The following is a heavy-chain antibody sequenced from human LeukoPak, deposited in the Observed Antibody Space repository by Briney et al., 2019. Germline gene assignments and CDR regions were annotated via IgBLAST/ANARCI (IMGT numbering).Heavy chain of an antibody. CDR3: ATSRHWYFDL. Sequence: PSETLCLTCAVYGGSFSGYYWSWIRQPPGKGLEWIGEINHSGSTNYNPSLKSRVTISVDTSKNQFSLKLSSVTAADTAVYYCATSRHWYFDLWGRGTLVTVSS. V-gene: IGHV4-34*01. CDR1: GGSFSGYY. J-gene: IGHJ2*01. CDR2: INHSGST.